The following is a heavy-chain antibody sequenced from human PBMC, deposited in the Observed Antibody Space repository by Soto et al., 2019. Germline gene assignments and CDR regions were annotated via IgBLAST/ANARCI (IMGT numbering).Heavy chain of an antibody. Sequence: EVPLLESGGGLVQPGGSLRLSCAASGFIFRTHAMSWVRQTPGKGLEWVSVISADGDTKYYSDSVKGRFTISRDNSKTTLSLHMTSLRAEDTALYYCAKDGGTYYDVPFAFDLWGQGTMVTVSS. CDR2: ISADGDTK. D-gene: IGHD3-10*02. J-gene: IGHJ3*01. CDR3: AKDGGTYYDVPFAFDL. CDR1: GFIFRTHA. V-gene: IGHV3-23*01.